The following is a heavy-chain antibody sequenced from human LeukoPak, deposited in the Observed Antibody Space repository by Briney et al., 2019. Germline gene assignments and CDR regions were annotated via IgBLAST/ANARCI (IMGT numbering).Heavy chain of an antibody. CDR1: GGSISSGSYY. CDR3: ARAPEYGLYYFDY. V-gene: IGHV4-39*07. CDR2: IYYSGST. D-gene: IGHD1-14*01. J-gene: IGHJ4*02. Sequence: SETLSLTCTVSGGSISSGSYYWGWIRQPPGKGLEWIGNIYYSGSTYYNPSLKSRVSISVDTSKNQFSLKLTSVTAADTAVYYCARAPEYGLYYFDYWGQGTLVTVSS.